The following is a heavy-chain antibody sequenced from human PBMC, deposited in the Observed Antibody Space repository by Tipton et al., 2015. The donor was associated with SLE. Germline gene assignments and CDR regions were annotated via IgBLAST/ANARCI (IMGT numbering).Heavy chain of an antibody. CDR2: IYHSGST. V-gene: IGHV4-38-2*02. CDR3: ARDPHMVQGSNAFDI. D-gene: IGHD3-10*01. Sequence: TLSLTCAVSGYSISSGYYWGWIRQPPGKGLEWIGSIYHSGSTNYNPSLKSRVTISVDTSKNQFSLKLSSVTAADTAVYYCARDPHMVQGSNAFDIWGQGTMVTVSS. J-gene: IGHJ3*02. CDR1: GYSISSGYY.